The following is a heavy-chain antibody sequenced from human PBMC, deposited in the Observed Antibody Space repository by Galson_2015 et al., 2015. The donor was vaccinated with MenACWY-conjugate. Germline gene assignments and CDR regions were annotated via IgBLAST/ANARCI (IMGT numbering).Heavy chain of an antibody. CDR2: INPNSGGT. D-gene: IGHD6-13*01. Sequence: SVKVSCKASGYTFTGYYMHWVRQAPGQGLEWMGWINPNSGGTNYAQKFQGWVTMTRDTSISTAYMELSRLRSDDTAVYYCARVGHSSSWYSFHAFDIWGQGTMVTVSS. J-gene: IGHJ3*02. CDR1: GYTFTGYY. CDR3: ARVGHSSSWYSFHAFDI. V-gene: IGHV1-2*04.